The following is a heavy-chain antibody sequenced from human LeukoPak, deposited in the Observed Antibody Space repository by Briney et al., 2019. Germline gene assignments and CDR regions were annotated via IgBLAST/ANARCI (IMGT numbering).Heavy chain of an antibody. D-gene: IGHD4-23*01. CDR2: ISAGGGAT. V-gene: IGHV3-23*01. CDR3: AKDGIRWSHFDY. Sequence: GGSLRLSCAASGFTFSSYAMTWVRQAPGKGLEWVSSISAGGGATNYADSVQGRFTISRDDSKNTLYLQMNSLRAEDTAVYYCAKDGIRWSHFDYWGQGTLVTVSS. J-gene: IGHJ4*02. CDR1: GFTFSSYA.